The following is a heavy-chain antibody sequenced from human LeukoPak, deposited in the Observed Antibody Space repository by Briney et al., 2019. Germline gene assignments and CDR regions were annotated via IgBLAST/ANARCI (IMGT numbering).Heavy chain of an antibody. CDR1: GFTFSGYA. CDR3: ANYIVVVPSGPGY. D-gene: IGHD2-2*01. CDR2: ISGSGGST. V-gene: IGHV3-23*01. J-gene: IGHJ4*02. Sequence: GGSLRLSCAASGFTFSGYAMSWVRQAPGKGLEWVSAISGSGGSTYYADSVKGRFTISRDNSKNTLYLQMNSLRAEDTAVYYCANYIVVVPSGPGYWGQGTLVTVSS.